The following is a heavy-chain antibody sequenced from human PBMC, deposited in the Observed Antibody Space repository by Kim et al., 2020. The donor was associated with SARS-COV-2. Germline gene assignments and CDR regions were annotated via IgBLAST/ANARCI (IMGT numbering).Heavy chain of an antibody. CDR1: GGSISSSNC. Sequence: SETLSLTCAVSGGSISSSNCCSCFLQPPGEGLEGFLGIYHSGGTNYNPSLNRRVTISVDNSNNQFSLKLSSVTAADTAVYYCAGVISVAGAGDYFDYCG. CDR3: AGVISVAGAGDYFDY. J-gene: IGHJ4*01. V-gene: IGHV4-4*02. CDR2: IYHSGGT. D-gene: IGHD6-19*01.